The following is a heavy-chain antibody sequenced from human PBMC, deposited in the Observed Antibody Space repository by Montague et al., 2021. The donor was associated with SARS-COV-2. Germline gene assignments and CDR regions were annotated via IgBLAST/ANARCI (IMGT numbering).Heavy chain of an antibody. Sequence: SETLSLTCAVYGGSLSGYYWSWIRQPPGEGLEWIAEISHSGSTNNNPSLKSRVTMSVDTSKNQFSLKLSSVTAADTAVYYCARGARQGYGFRLGSFDYWGQGTLVTVSS. CDR3: ARGARQGYGFRLGSFDY. D-gene: IGHD3-10*01. J-gene: IGHJ4*02. CDR1: GGSLSGYY. V-gene: IGHV4-34*01. CDR2: ISHSGST.